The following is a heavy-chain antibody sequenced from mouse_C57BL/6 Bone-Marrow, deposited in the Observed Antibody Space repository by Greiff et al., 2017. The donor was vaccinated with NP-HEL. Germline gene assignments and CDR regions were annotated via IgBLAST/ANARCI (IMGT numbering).Heavy chain of an antibody. J-gene: IGHJ2*01. CDR2: INPRTGGT. CDR1: GYSFTGYY. CDR3: ARKNLGGPYYFDD. V-gene: IGHV1-42*01. Sequence: VQLQQSGPELVKPGASVKISCKASGYSFTGYYMNWVKQSPEKSLEWIGEINPRTGGTTYNQKFKAKATLTADKSSSTAYMQLKSLTSEDSAVYDWARKNLGGPYYFDDWGQGTTLTVSS.